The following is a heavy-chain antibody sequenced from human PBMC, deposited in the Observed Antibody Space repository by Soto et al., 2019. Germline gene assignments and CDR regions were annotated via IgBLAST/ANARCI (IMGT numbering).Heavy chain of an antibody. Sequence: ASVKVSCKASGYTFTKYAIHWVRQAPGQRLEWMGRINAGNGNTEYSQKLKGRVTMTRDTSAGTAYMELSMLRSDDTAVYYCARDTMDYYDSSGYYQDLWGQGTLVTVSS. CDR2: INAGNGNT. D-gene: IGHD3-22*01. J-gene: IGHJ5*02. CDR3: ARDTMDYYDSSGYYQDL. V-gene: IGHV1-3*01. CDR1: GYTFTKYA.